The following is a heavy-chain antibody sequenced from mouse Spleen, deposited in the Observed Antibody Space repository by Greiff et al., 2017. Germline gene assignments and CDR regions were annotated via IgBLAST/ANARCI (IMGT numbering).Heavy chain of an antibody. CDR2: INPSTGYT. Sequence: QVQLQQSGAELAKPGASVKMSCKASGYTFTSYWMHWVKQRPGQGLEWIGYINPSTGYTEYNQKFKDKATLTADKSSSTAYMQLSSLTSEDSAVYYCARGAGYFPGYFDYWGQGTTLTVSS. J-gene: IGHJ2*01. D-gene: IGHD2-3*01. V-gene: IGHV1-7*01. CDR3: ARGAGYFPGYFDY. CDR1: GYTFTSYW.